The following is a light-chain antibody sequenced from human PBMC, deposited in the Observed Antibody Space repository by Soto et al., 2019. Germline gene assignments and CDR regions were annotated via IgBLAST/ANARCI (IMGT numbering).Light chain of an antibody. CDR3: GTWDDSLVSYV. Sequence: QAVVTQPPSVSAAPGQRVTVSCSGASKNIGDNYVSWYQHVPGMAPKLVVYDNDRRPSDLPGRFSGSKYGTSATLVITGLQTGDEADYYCGTWDDSLVSYVFGTGTKLTVL. CDR2: DND. CDR1: SKNIGDNY. J-gene: IGLJ1*01. V-gene: IGLV1-51*01.